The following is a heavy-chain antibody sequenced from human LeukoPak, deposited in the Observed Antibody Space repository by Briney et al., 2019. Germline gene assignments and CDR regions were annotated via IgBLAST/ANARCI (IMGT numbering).Heavy chain of an antibody. Sequence: GGSLRLSCAASGFTFSSYGMYWVRQAPGKGLEWVAFIRYDGSNKYYADSVKGRFTISRDNSKNTLYLQMNSLRAEDTAVYYRAKLGIAALPAGFDYWGQGTLVTVSS. CDR1: GFTFSSYG. CDR3: AKLGIAALPAGFDY. V-gene: IGHV3-30*02. D-gene: IGHD6-6*01. J-gene: IGHJ4*02. CDR2: IRYDGSNK.